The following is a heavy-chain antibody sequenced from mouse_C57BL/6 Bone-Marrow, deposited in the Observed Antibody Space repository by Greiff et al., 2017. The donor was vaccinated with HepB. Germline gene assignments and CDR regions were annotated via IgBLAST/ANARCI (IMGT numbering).Heavy chain of an antibody. CDR1: GYTFTDYY. V-gene: IGHV1-76*01. CDR2: IYPGSGNT. Sequence: VQLQQSGAELVRPGASVKLSCKASGYTFTDYYINWVKQRPGQGLEWIARIYPGSGNTYYNEKFKGKATLTAEKSSSTAYMQLSSLTSEDSAVYFGARPPYEWGQGTTLTVSS. CDR3: ARPPYE. D-gene: IGHD1-1*01. J-gene: IGHJ2*01.